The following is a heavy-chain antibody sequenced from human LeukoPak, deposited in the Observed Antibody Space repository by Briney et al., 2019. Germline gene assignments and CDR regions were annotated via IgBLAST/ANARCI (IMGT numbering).Heavy chain of an antibody. V-gene: IGHV4-59*11. Sequence: SETLSLTCSVSGVSISSHYWSWIRQPPGKGLEGMGYIYYSGSTNYNPSLKSRVNISVDTYKHQFSLKLRSVTAADTAVYYCARGDRREYYLDYWGQGTLVTVSS. CDR1: GVSISSHY. D-gene: IGHD3-10*01. CDR2: IYYSGST. CDR3: ARGDRREYYLDY. J-gene: IGHJ4*02.